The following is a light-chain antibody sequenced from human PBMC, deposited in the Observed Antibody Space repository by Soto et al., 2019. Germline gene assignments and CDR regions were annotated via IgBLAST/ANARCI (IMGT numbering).Light chain of an antibody. CDR3: SSYAGSINPFV. Sequence: QSALTQPPSASGSHGQSVTISCTGTSSDVGGYNYVSWYQQHPGKAPKLMIYEVSKRPSGVPDRFSGSKSGNRASLTVSGLQAEDEADYYCSSYAGSINPFVFGTGTKVTVL. CDR2: EVS. V-gene: IGLV2-8*01. J-gene: IGLJ1*01. CDR1: SSDVGGYNY.